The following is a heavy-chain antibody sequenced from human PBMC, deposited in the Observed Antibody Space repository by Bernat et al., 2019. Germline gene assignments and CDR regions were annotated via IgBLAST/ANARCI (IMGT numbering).Heavy chain of an antibody. Sequence: QVQLVESGGGLVKPGGSLRLSCAASGFTFSDYYMSWIRQAPGKGLDWVSYISSSSSYTTYADSVTGRFTISRDNAKNSLYLHMNSLRAEDTAVYYCARGTSTSAPYMDVWGKGTTVTVSS. CDR2: ISSSSSYT. CDR3: ARGTSTSAPYMDV. V-gene: IGHV3-11*05. J-gene: IGHJ6*03. CDR1: GFTFSDYY.